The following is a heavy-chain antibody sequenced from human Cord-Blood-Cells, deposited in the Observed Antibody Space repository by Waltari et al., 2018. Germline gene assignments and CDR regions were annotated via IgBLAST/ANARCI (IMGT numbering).Heavy chain of an antibody. CDR2: IYHSGNT. D-gene: IGHD2-15*01. Sequence: QVQLQESGPGLVKPSETLSLTCAVSGYSISSGYYWGWIRQPPGKGLEWIGSIYHSGNTYYNPSLKSRVTISVDTSKNQFSLKLSSVTAADTAVYYCARVVSSSFDYWGQGTLVTVSS. V-gene: IGHV4-38-2*01. CDR3: ARVVSSSFDY. CDR1: GYSISSGYY. J-gene: IGHJ4*02.